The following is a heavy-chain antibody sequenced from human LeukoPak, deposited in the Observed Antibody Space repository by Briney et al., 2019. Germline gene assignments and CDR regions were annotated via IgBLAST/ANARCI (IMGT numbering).Heavy chain of an antibody. CDR3: ARFDYSSTFILDY. D-gene: IGHD6-13*01. CDR2: ISSGTSYI. J-gene: IGHJ4*02. V-gene: IGHV3-21*04. CDR1: GFTFSSYN. Sequence: GGSLRLSCSASGFTFSSYNMNWVRQAPGKGLEWVSSISSGTSYIYYADSVKGRFTISRGNAKNSLYLQMNSLRAEDTAVYYCARFDYSSTFILDYWGQGTLVTVSS.